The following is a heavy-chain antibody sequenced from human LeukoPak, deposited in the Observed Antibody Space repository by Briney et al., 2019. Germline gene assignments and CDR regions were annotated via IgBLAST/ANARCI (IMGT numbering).Heavy chain of an antibody. CDR1: GGSISSYY. CDR3: ARDSSGWLDAFDI. V-gene: IGHV4-4*07. CDR2: IYTSGST. J-gene: IGHJ3*02. D-gene: IGHD6-19*01. Sequence: SETLSLTCTVSGGSISSYYWSRIRQPAGKGLEWVGRIYTSGSTNYNPSLKSRVTMSVDTSKNQFSLKLSSVTAADTAVYYCARDSSGWLDAFDIWGQGTMVTVSS.